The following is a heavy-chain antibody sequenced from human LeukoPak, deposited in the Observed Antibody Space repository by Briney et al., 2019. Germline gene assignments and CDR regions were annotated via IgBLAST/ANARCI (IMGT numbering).Heavy chain of an antibody. CDR3: AREIWFGEFDAFDI. CDR1: GFAFNTYW. V-gene: IGHV3-7*01. J-gene: IGHJ3*02. D-gene: IGHD3-10*01. Sequence: GGSLRLSCAASGFAFNTYWMNWVRQAPGKGLEWVANIKQDGSEKYYVDSVKGRFTISRDNAKNSLYLQMNSLRAEDTAVYYCAREIWFGEFDAFDIWGQGTMVTVSS. CDR2: IKQDGSEK.